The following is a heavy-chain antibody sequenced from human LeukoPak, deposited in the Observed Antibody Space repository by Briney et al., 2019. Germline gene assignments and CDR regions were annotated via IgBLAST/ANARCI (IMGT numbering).Heavy chain of an antibody. CDR2: INPNSGGT. D-gene: IGHD6-19*01. V-gene: IGHV1-2*02. Sequence: ASMKVSCKASGYTFTYYYMHWVRPPPGQGLEWMGGINPNSGGTNYAQKFQGSVTLTRDTSITTAYMELSRLTSDDTAVYYCASESVAGTRGFAYWGQGTLVTVSS. J-gene: IGHJ4*02. CDR3: ASESVAGTRGFAY. CDR1: GYTFTYYY.